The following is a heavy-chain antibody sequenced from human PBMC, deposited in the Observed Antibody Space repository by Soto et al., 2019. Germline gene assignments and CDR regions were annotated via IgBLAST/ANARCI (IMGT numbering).Heavy chain of an antibody. V-gene: IGHV3-33*01. CDR1: GFTFSSYG. Sequence: PGGSLRLSCAASGFTFSSYGMHWVRQAPGKGLEWVAVIWYDGSNKYYADSVKGRFTISRDNSKNTLYLQMNSLRAEDTAVYYCARENKPPYDSSGYADFDYWGQGTLVTVSS. CDR2: IWYDGSNK. J-gene: IGHJ4*02. CDR3: ARENKPPYDSSGYADFDY. D-gene: IGHD3-22*01.